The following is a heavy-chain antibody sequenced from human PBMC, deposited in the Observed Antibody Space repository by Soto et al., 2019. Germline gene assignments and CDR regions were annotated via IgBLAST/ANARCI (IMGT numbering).Heavy chain of an antibody. CDR3: ARVVATVAGPYGMDV. D-gene: IGHD6-19*01. CDR1: GYTFTSYV. V-gene: IGHV1-18*01. J-gene: IGHJ6*02. Sequence: QVQLVQSGAEVKKPGASVKVSCRASGYTFTSYVISWVRQAPGQGLEWMGWISAYNGNTNFAQKLQARVTMTTDTSTSTAYMELRSLRSDDTAVYYCARVVATVAGPYGMDVWGQGTTVTVSS. CDR2: ISAYNGNT.